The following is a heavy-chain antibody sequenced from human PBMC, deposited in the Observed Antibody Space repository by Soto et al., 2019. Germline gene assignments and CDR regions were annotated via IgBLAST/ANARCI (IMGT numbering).Heavy chain of an antibody. J-gene: IGHJ1*01. CDR1: GFTFSSYA. CDR2: ISGSGGST. V-gene: IGHV3-23*01. CDR3: AKDPYCSGGSCYSEEYFQH. D-gene: IGHD2-15*01. Sequence: GGSLRLSCAASGFTFSSYAMSWVRQAPGKGLEWVSAISGSGGSTYYADSVKGRFTISRDNSKNTLYLQMNSLRAEDTAVYYCAKDPYCSGGSCYSEEYFQHWGQGTLVTVSS.